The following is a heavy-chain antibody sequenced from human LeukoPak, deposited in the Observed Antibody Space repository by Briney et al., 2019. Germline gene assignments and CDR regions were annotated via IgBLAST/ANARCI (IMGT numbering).Heavy chain of an antibody. CDR1: GFTVSSNY. Sequence: GGSLRLSCAASGFTVSSNYMSWVRQAPGKGLEWVSVIYSGGSTYYADSVKGRFTISRHNSKNTLYLQMNSLRAEDTAVYYCARDSRLRRSSYWYFDLWGRGTLVTVSS. J-gene: IGHJ2*01. CDR2: IYSGGST. CDR3: ARDSRLRRSSYWYFDL. V-gene: IGHV3-53*01. D-gene: IGHD6-6*01.